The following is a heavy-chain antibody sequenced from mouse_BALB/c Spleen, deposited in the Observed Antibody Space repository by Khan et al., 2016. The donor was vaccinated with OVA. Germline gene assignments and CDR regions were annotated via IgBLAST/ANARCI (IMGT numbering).Heavy chain of an antibody. D-gene: IGHD1-1*01. V-gene: IGHV1-26*01. CDR1: GYSFTGYY. CDR2: VNPNNGGT. J-gene: IGHJ1*01. CDR3: AIYHGYFDV. Sequence: VQLKESGPDLVKPGASVKISCKASGYSFTGYYIHWVKQSHGKSLEWIGRVNPNNGGTSSNQKFKGKAILTVDKSSNTAYMELRSLTSEDSAVYSCAIYHGYFDVWGAGTTVTVAS.